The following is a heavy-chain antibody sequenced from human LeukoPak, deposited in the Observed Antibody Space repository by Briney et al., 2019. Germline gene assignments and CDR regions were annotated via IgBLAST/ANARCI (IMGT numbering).Heavy chain of an antibody. V-gene: IGHV1-18*01. D-gene: IGHD3-22*01. CDR3: ARPGGFYDSSGYFLSY. CDR2: ISGYNGNT. Sequence: ASVKVSCKASGYTFTSYGITWVRQAPGQGLEWMGWISGYNGNTNYAQRLQGRVTLTTDTSTSTAYMELRSLRSDDTAVYYCARPGGFYDSSGYFLSYWGQGTLVTVSS. CDR1: GYTFTSYG. J-gene: IGHJ4*02.